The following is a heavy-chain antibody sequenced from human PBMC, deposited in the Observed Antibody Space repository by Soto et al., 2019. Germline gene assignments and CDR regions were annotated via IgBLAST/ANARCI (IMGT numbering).Heavy chain of an antibody. J-gene: IGHJ6*02. CDR2: IYYSGST. CDR3: ARDRQVVAAPYYYYGMDV. Sequence: SETLSLTCTVSGGSISSYYWSWIRQPAGKGLEWIGYIYYSGSTYYNPSLKSRVTISVDTSKNQFSLKLSSVTAADTAVYYCARDRQVVAAPYYYYGMDVWGQGTTVTVSS. D-gene: IGHD2-15*01. CDR1: GGSISSYY. V-gene: IGHV4-59*06.